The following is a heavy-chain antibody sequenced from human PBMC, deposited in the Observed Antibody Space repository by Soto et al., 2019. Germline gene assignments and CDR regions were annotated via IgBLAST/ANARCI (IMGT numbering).Heavy chain of an antibody. CDR1: GFTVSSNY. CDR3: AGGPYCGGNCYRFDY. Sequence: EVQLVETGGGLIQAGGSLRLSCAASGFTVSSNYMTWVRQAPGKGVEWVSIIYGDGRTYYADSVKGRFTISRDKSKNTLYLQMNSLRAVDTAVYYCAGGPYCGGNCYRFDYWGQGTLVTVSS. CDR2: IYGDGRT. J-gene: IGHJ4*02. D-gene: IGHD2-21*02. V-gene: IGHV3-53*02.